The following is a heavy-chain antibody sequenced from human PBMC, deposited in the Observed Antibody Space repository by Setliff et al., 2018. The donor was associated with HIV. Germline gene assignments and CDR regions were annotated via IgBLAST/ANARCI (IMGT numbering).Heavy chain of an antibody. Sequence: GSLRLSCTVSGFTFRSYAMHWVRQAPGKGLEWVAVISYDGSKDYYADSVRGRFTISRDNSKNTLYLQMNNLRPDDTAVYYCARDRAFGVVVLYNFDYWGQGTLVTVSS. CDR1: GFTFRSYA. D-gene: IGHD3-3*01. V-gene: IGHV3-30*04. J-gene: IGHJ4*02. CDR2: ISYDGSKD. CDR3: ARDRAFGVVVLYNFDY.